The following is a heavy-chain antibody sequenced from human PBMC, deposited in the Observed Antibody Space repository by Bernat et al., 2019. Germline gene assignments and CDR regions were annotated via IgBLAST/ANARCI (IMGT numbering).Heavy chain of an antibody. CDR2: INHSGST. V-gene: IGHV4-34*01. Sequence: QVQLQQWGAGLLKTSETLSLTCAVYGGSFSGYYWSWIRQPPGKGLEWIGEINHSGSTNYNPSLKSRVTISVDTSKNQFSLKLSSVTAADTAVYYCARGRRGVGSGSRKPFDYWGQGTLVTVSS. J-gene: IGHJ4*02. D-gene: IGHD3-10*01. CDR3: ARGRRGVGSGSRKPFDY. CDR1: GGSFSGYY.